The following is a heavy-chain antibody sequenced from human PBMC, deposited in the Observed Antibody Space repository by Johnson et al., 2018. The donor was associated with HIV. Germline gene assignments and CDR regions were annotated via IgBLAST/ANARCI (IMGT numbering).Heavy chain of an antibody. CDR1: GYTFSSYA. CDR2: ISYDANNK. D-gene: IGHD6-13*01. Sequence: QVQLVESGGGVVQPGRSLRLSCAASGYTFSSYAMHWVRQAPGKGLEWVAVISYDANNKYYADSVTGRFTISRDNSKNTLYLQMNSLRAGDTAVYYCARSLSSSWYEGAFDIWGQGTMVTVSS. CDR3: ARSLSSSWYEGAFDI. J-gene: IGHJ3*02. V-gene: IGHV3-30-3*01.